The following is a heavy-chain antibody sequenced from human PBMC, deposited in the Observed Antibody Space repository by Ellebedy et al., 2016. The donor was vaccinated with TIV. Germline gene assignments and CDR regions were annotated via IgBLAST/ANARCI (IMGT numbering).Heavy chain of an antibody. CDR2: FYHSGST. CDR3: ATFRNLDAFDI. CDR1: GYSISSGYY. V-gene: IGHV4-38-2*02. Sequence: SETLSLTCTVSGYSISSGYYWGCIRPPPGKGLEWIGSFYHSGSTYYNPSLKRRVTISVDRSKNQLSLKLSSVTAADTAVYYCATFRNLDAFDIWGQGTMVTVSS. J-gene: IGHJ3*02.